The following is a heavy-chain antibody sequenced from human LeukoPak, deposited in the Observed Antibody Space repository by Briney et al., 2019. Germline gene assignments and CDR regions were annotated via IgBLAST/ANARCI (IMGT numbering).Heavy chain of an antibody. CDR2: IYSDGST. CDR3: ARDLGYCSGGSCYVGYFDN. CDR1: GFTVSSNY. D-gene: IGHD2-15*01. J-gene: IGHJ4*02. Sequence: QAGGSLRLSCAASGFTVSSNYMSWVRQAPGKGLEWVSLIYSDGSTYYADSVKGRFTISRDNSKNTLYLQMNSLRAEDTAVYYCARDLGYCSGGSCYVGYFDNWGQGTLVTVSS. V-gene: IGHV3-66*01.